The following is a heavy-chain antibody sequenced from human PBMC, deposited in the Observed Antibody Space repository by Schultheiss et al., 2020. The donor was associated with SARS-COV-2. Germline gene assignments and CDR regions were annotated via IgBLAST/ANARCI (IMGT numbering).Heavy chain of an antibody. CDR3: ARDTGRWLLDFDY. V-gene: IGHV3-21*01. D-gene: IGHD2-15*01. CDR2: ISSSSSYI. J-gene: IGHJ4*02. Sequence: GGSLRLSCAASGFTVSSNYMSWVRQAPGKGLEWVSSISSSSSYIYYADSVKGRFTISRDNSKNSLYLQMNSLRAEDTAVYYCARDTGRWLLDFDYWGQGTLVTVSS. CDR1: GFTVSSNY.